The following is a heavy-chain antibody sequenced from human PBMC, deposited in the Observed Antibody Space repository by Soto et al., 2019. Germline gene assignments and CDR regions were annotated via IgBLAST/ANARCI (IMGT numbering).Heavy chain of an antibody. Sequence: QITLKESGPTLVKPTQTLTLTCTFSGFSLSSSGVGVGWIRQPPGKALEWLALIYWDDDKRYRASLKSRLTITKDTSKNQEVLTMTIMDPVDTGTYYCARNNYLNNCFDPWGQGTLVTVSS. CDR2: IYWDDDK. V-gene: IGHV2-5*02. J-gene: IGHJ5*02. D-gene: IGHD1-1*01. CDR1: GFSLSSSGVG. CDR3: ARNNYLNNCFDP.